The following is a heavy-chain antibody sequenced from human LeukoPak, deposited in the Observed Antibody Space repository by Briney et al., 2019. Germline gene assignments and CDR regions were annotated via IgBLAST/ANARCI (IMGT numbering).Heavy chain of an antibody. V-gene: IGHV3-11*01. CDR3: ARDWGHDSSGYPDY. CDR2: ISSSGSTI. J-gene: IGHJ4*02. D-gene: IGHD3-22*01. CDR1: GFTFSDYY. Sequence: GGSLRLSCAASGFTFSDYYMSWIRQAPGKGLEWVSYISSSGSTIYYADSVKGRFTISRDSARNSLYLQMNSLRAEDTAVYYCARDWGHDSSGYPDYWGQGTLVTVSS.